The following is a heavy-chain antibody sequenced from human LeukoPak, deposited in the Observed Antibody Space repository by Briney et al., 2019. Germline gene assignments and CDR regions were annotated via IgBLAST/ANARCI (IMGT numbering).Heavy chain of an antibody. CDR3: AKDLSAEMATMGFDI. CDR1: GFTFSSYA. V-gene: IGHV3-30-3*01. D-gene: IGHD5-24*01. CDR2: ISYDGSNK. J-gene: IGHJ3*02. Sequence: GRFLRLSCAASGFTFSSYAMHWVRQAPGKGLEWVAVISYDGSNKYYADSVKGRFTISRDNSKNTLYLQMNSLRAEDTAVYYCAKDLSAEMATMGFDIWGQGTMVTVSS.